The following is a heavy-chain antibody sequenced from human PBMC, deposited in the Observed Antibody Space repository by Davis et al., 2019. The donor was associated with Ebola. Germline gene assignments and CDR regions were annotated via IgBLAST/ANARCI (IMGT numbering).Heavy chain of an antibody. V-gene: IGHV1-2*04. CDR3: ARGGRDIVVVVAATGFDY. Sequence: AASVKVSCKASGYTFTGYYMHWVRQAPGQGLEWMGWINPNSGGTNYAQKFQGWVTMTRDTSISTAYMELSRLRSDDTAVYYCARGGRDIVVVVAATGFDYWGQGTLVTVSS. CDR2: INPNSGGT. J-gene: IGHJ4*02. D-gene: IGHD2-15*01. CDR1: GYTFTGYY.